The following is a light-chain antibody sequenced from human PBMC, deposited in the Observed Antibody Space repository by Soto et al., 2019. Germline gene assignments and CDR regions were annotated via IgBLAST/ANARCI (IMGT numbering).Light chain of an antibody. V-gene: IGKV1-8*01. Sequence: AIRMTQSPSSFSASTGARVSITCRATQDIGTYLAWYHQIPGKAPKLLIYSASSLQSGVPSRFSGSGSGTDFTLTISSLQPEDFAVYSCQQSYDKPLTSGQGTRLEIK. CDR3: QQSYDKPLT. CDR1: QDIGTY. J-gene: IGKJ5*01. CDR2: SAS.